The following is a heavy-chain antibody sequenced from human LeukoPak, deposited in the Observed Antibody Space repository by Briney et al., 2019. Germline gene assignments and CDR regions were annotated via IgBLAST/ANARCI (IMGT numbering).Heavy chain of an antibody. Sequence: GASVKVSRKASGYTFTGYYMHWVRQAPGQGLEWMGWINPNSGGTNYAQKFQGRVTMTRDTSISTAYMELSRLRSDDTAVYYCARHDYYDSSGSSVFDYWGQGTLVTVSS. J-gene: IGHJ4*02. CDR2: INPNSGGT. CDR1: GYTFTGYY. CDR3: ARHDYYDSSGSSVFDY. V-gene: IGHV1-2*02. D-gene: IGHD3-22*01.